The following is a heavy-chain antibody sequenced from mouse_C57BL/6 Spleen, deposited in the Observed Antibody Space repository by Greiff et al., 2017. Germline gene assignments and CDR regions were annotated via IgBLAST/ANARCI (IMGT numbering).Heavy chain of an antibody. CDR1: GYTFTDYY. D-gene: IGHD2-3*01. J-gene: IGHJ4*01. CDR3: ASPYDDCGYYAMDY. V-gene: IGHV1-26*01. CDR2: INPNNGGT. Sequence: VQLQQSGPELVKPGASVKISCKASGYTFTDYYMNWVKQSHGKSLEWIGDINPNNGGTSYNQKFKGKATLTVDKSSSTAYMELSSLTSEDSAVYYCASPYDDCGYYAMDYWGHGTSVTVAS.